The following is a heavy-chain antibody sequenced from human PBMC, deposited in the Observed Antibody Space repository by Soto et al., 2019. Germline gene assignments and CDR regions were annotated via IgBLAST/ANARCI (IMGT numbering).Heavy chain of an antibody. CDR3: SSVRRGGYDALRYYYGMDV. CDR1: GGSISSSSYY. J-gene: IGHJ6*02. V-gene: IGHV4-39*01. CDR2: IYYSGST. Sequence: QLQLQESGPGLVKPSETLSLTCTVSGGSISSSSYYWGWIRQPPGKGLEWIGSIYYSGSTYYNPSLKSPVTISIDTSKNQFSRKLGSVTAADTAVYYCSSVRRGGYDALRYYYGMDVWGQGTTVTVSS. D-gene: IGHD5-12*01.